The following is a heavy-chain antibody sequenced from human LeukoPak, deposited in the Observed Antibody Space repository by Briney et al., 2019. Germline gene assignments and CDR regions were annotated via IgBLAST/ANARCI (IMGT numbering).Heavy chain of an antibody. CDR3: EKDGQ. CDR1: GFTFSDYA. J-gene: IGHJ4*02. CDR2: ISGGGGST. V-gene: IGHV3-23*01. Sequence: GGSLRLSCAASGFTFSDYAMSWVRQAPGKGLEWVSGISGGGGSTSYAVSVKGRFTISRDNSKNTLYLQMNSLRADDTAVYYCEKDGQWGQGTLVTVSS.